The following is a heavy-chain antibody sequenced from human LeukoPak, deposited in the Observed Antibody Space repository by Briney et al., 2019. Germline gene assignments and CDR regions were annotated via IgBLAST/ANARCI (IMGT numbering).Heavy chain of an antibody. CDR3: ARGHERGPYGPGSYYLDYYYGMDV. J-gene: IGHJ6*02. CDR1: GYTFTSYD. Sequence: ASVKVSCKASGYTFTSYDINWVRQATGQGLEWMGWMNPNSGNTGYAQKFQGRVTMTRNTSISTAYMELSSLRSEDTAVYYCARGHERGPYGPGSYYLDYYYGMDVWGQGTTVTVSS. V-gene: IGHV1-8*01. D-gene: IGHD3-10*01. CDR2: MNPNSGNT.